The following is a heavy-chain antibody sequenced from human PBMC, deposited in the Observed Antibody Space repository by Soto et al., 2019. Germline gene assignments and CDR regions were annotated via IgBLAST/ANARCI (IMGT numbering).Heavy chain of an antibody. CDR1: GFTFSSYA. D-gene: IGHD6-19*01. V-gene: IGHV3-23*01. CDR2: IGDSGGDT. CDR3: ANLHSSGWFEGGG. Sequence: EVQLLESGGGLVQPGGSLRLSCAASGFTFSSYAITWVRQAPGQGLEWVSSIGDSGGDTYYADSMKGRFSISRDNSKNTLYLQINSLIPEDTAVDYFANLHSSGWFEGGGWGQGTLVTVSS. J-gene: IGHJ4*02.